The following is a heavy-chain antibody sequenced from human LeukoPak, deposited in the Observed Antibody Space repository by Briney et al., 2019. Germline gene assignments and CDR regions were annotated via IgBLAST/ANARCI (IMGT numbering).Heavy chain of an antibody. CDR3: ARAPGYCSSTSCSNYYFDY. CDR2: IYYSGST. V-gene: IGHV4-59*01. J-gene: IGHJ4*02. CDR1: GGSITNYY. Sequence: SETLSLTCTVSGGSITNYYWSWIRQPPGKGLEWIGYIYYSGSTNYNPSLKSRVTISVDTSKNQFSLKLSSVTAADTAVYYCARAPGYCSSTSCSNYYFDYWGQGTLVTVSS. D-gene: IGHD2-2*01.